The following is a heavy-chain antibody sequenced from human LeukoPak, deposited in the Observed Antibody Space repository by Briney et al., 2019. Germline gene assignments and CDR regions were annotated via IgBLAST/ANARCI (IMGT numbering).Heavy chain of an antibody. V-gene: IGHV3-72*01. CDR1: GFTFSSYS. D-gene: IGHD2-2*01. J-gene: IGHJ6*03. Sequence: GGSLRLSCAASGFTFSSYSMNWVRQAPGTGLEWVGRTRNKANSYTTEYAASVKGRFTILRDDSKNSLYLQMNSLKTEDTAVYYCARVFSSTFGWDYMDVWGKGTTVTVSS. CDR2: TRNKANSYTT. CDR3: ARVFSSTFGWDYMDV.